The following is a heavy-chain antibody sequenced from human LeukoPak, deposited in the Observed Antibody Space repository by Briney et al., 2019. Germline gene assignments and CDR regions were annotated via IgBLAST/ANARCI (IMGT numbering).Heavy chain of an antibody. Sequence: GGSLRLSCAASGFTFSSYAMTWVRQSPGKGLEWVSAISGSGGSTYYADSVKGRFTISRDNSKNTLYLQMNSLRAEDTAVYYCAKVGQWLSYYFDYWGQGTLVTVSS. CDR2: ISGSGGST. CDR3: AKVGQWLSYYFDY. J-gene: IGHJ4*02. D-gene: IGHD6-19*01. V-gene: IGHV3-23*01. CDR1: GFTFSSYA.